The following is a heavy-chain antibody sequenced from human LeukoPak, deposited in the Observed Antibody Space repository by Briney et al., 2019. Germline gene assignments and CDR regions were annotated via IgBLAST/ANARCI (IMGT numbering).Heavy chain of an antibody. Sequence: SETLSLTCAVYGGSLSGYYWSWIRQPPGKGLEWIGEINHSGSTNYNPSLKSRVTISVDTSKNQFSLKLSSVTAADTAVYYCARGCSDGYYDSSGHYFDYWGQRTLVTVSS. J-gene: IGHJ4*02. V-gene: IGHV4-34*01. CDR1: GGSLSGYY. CDR2: INHSGST. CDR3: ARGCSDGYYDSSGHYFDY. D-gene: IGHD3-22*01.